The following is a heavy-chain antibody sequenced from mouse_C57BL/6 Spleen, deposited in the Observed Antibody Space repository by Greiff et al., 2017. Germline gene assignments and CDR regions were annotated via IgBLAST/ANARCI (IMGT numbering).Heavy chain of an antibody. Sequence: EVQLQQSGPELVKPGASVKIPCKASGYTFTDYNMDWVKQSHGKSLEWIGDINPNNGGTIYNQKFKGKATLTVDKSSSTAYMELRSLTSEDTAVYYCARSGDNYPFDYAMDYWGQGTSVTVSS. V-gene: IGHV1-18*01. CDR2: INPNNGGT. CDR3: ARSGDNYPFDYAMDY. J-gene: IGHJ4*01. D-gene: IGHD1-3*01. CDR1: GYTFTDYN.